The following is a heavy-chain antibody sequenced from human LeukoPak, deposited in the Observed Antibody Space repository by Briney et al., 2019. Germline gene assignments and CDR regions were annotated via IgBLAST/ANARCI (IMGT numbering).Heavy chain of an antibody. D-gene: IGHD3-9*01. CDR1: GDSMRSKNYY. CDR2: ISYSGSP. Sequence: PSETLSLTCTVSGDSMRSKNYYWGWIRHSPGKGLEWLGSISYSGSPYYNPSVKSRITMSVDTSRNQFALRLFSATAADTAVYFCARLLSYDVLTDNYYKYYMDVWGKGTTVTVSS. CDR3: ARLLSYDVLTDNYYKYYMDV. V-gene: IGHV4-39*01. J-gene: IGHJ6*03.